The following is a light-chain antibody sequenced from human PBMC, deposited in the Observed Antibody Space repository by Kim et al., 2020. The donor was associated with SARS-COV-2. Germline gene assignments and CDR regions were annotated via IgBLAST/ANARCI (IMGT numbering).Light chain of an antibody. J-gene: IGKJ1*01. Sequence: ASVGDRVTITCRASQDISNYLAWFQLKPGKAPKLLIYAASALQPGVPSRFSGSGSGTDFNLTVTSLQPEDVATYYCQKCDSAPWTFGQGTKVDI. CDR2: AAS. CDR1: QDISNY. V-gene: IGKV1-27*01. CDR3: QKCDSAPWT.